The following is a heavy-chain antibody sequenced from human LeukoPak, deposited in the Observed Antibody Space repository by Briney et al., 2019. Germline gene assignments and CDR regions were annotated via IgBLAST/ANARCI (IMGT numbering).Heavy chain of an antibody. J-gene: IGHJ4*02. Sequence: SETLSLTCIVSRGSISSSSYYWAWIRQPPGKGLEWIGSIFYSGTTFYNPSLKSRLSISVDTSKNQFSLKLSSVTAADTAVYYCARQVPSSGGYDYWGPGTLVTVSS. CDR1: RGSISSSSYY. CDR2: IFYSGTT. CDR3: ARQVPSSGGYDY. D-gene: IGHD2-2*01. V-gene: IGHV4-39*01.